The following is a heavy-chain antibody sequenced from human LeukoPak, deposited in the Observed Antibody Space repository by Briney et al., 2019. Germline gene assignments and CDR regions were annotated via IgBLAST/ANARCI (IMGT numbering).Heavy chain of an antibody. Sequence: TGGSLRLSCAASGFTFSSYGMHWVRQAPGKGLEWVAFIRYDGSKEYYADSVKGRFTISRDNSKNTLYLQMNSLKTEDTAVYYCAKDSRYYYADYWGQGTLVTVSS. CDR2: IRYDGSKE. V-gene: IGHV3-30*02. J-gene: IGHJ4*02. CDR3: AKDSRYYYADY. CDR1: GFTFSSYG. D-gene: IGHD1-14*01.